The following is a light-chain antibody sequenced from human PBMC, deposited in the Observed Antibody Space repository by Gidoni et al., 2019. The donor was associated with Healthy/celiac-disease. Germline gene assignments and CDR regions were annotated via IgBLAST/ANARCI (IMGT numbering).Light chain of an antibody. Sequence: QSVLTQPPSVSVAPGQRVTISCPGSSSNIGAGYDVHWYQQLPGTAPKLLIYGNSNRPSGVPDRFSGSKSGTSASLAITGLQAEDEADYYCQSYDSSPYVVFGGGTKLTVL. CDR3: QSYDSSPYVV. CDR1: SSNIGAGYD. V-gene: IGLV1-40*01. CDR2: GNS. J-gene: IGLJ2*01.